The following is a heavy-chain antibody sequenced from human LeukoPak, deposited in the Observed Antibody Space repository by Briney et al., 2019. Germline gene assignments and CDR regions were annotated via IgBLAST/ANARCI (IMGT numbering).Heavy chain of an antibody. D-gene: IGHD3-10*01. CDR1: GFTFSNAW. V-gene: IGHV3-15*01. CDR3: TTDHHYDSGSYKGY. CDR2: IKSGTI. Sequence: GGSLRLSCAASGFTFSNAWLSWVRQAAGEGLEWVGRIKSGTIDYAAPVKGRFTISRDDSKNTLYLQMNSLKTEDTALYYCTTDHHYDSGSYKGYWGQGTLVTVSS. J-gene: IGHJ4*02.